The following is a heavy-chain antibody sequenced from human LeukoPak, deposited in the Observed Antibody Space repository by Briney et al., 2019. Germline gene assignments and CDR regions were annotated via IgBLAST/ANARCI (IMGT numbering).Heavy chain of an antibody. CDR3: ARAPHFFDTSGSRYYFDY. CDR1: GGSFSGYY. Sequence: PSEPLSLPCAVYGGSFSGYYWSWIPKPPGKGLEGIGEINHRGSTNYNPSLKSRVTISAETSKKQLSLKLRSVTAADTAVYYCARAPHFFDTSGSRYYFDYWGQGALVTVSS. D-gene: IGHD3-22*01. J-gene: IGHJ4*02. V-gene: IGHV4-34*01. CDR2: INHRGST.